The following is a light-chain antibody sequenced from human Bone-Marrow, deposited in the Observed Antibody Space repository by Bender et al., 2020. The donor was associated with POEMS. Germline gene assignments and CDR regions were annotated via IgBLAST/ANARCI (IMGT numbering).Light chain of an antibody. CDR1: SNDIGRYNY. CDR3: SSYSGSDTGL. J-gene: IGLJ2*01. CDR2: DVS. Sequence: QSALTQPASVSGSPGQSITISCTGTSNDIGRYNYVSWYQQHPGKAPKLILFDVSYRPSGVSDRFSGSKSGNTASLTISGLQAVDEADYYCSSYSGSDTGLFGGGTKLTVL. V-gene: IGLV2-14*03.